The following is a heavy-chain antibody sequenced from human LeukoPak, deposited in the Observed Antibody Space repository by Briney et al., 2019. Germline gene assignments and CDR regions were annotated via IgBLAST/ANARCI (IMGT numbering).Heavy chain of an antibody. CDR2: ISHDGSNK. D-gene: IGHD5-18*01. J-gene: IGHJ4*02. CDR1: GFTFSSYA. V-gene: IGHV3-30*04. CDR3: ARGARGYNYGYDELDY. Sequence: GGSLRLSCAASGFTFSSYAMHWVRQAPGKGLEWVAVISHDGSNKHYADSVKGRFTISRDNSKSTLYLQMNSLRAEDTAVYYCARGARGYNYGYDELDYWGQGTLVTVSS.